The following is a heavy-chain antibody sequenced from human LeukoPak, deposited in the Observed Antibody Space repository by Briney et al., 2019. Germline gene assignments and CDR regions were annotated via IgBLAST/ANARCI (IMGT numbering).Heavy chain of an antibody. CDR2: IYYSGST. Sequence: SETLSLTCTVSGGSISSSSYYWGWIRQPPGKGLEWIGSIYYSGSTYYNPSLKSRDTISVDTSKNQFSLKLSSVTAADTAVYYCARARSVAPYNWFDPWGQGTLVTVSS. D-gene: IGHD4-23*01. CDR3: ARARSVAPYNWFDP. J-gene: IGHJ5*02. CDR1: GGSISSSSYY. V-gene: IGHV4-39*01.